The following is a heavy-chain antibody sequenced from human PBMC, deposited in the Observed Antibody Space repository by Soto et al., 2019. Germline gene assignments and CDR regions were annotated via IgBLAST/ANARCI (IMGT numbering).Heavy chain of an antibody. Sequence: PSETLSLTCTVSGGSINNYYWSWIRQPPGKGLECIGYIYYSGSTNYNPSLKSRVTISLDTSNNQFSLKLSSVTAADTAVYFCARLTPRIPAAAGWFDPWAQGTLVTVSS. D-gene: IGHD2-2*01. CDR2: IYYSGST. CDR3: ARLTPRIPAAAGWFDP. CDR1: GGSINNYY. V-gene: IGHV4-59*01. J-gene: IGHJ5*02.